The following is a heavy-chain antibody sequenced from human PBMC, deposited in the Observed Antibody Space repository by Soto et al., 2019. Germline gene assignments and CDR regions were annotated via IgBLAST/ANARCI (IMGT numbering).Heavy chain of an antibody. D-gene: IGHD2-15*01. Sequence: QVQLVQSGAEVKKPGSSVKVSCKASGGTFSSYAISWVRQAPGQGLEWMGGIIPIFGTANYAQKFQGRVTITADVSTGKAHMELSSVRSEDTAVYYCARDGRICSGGSCYFDAVHNWLDPWGQGTLVTVSS. CDR2: IIPIFGTA. CDR3: ARDGRICSGGSCYFDAVHNWLDP. J-gene: IGHJ5*02. CDR1: GGTFSSYA. V-gene: IGHV1-69*12.